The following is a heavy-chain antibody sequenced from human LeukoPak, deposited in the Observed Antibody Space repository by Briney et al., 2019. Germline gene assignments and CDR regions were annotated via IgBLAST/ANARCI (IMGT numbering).Heavy chain of an antibody. CDR3: AREGDNYDTSGYFYY. Sequence: SETLSLTCTVSGGSISSSYYWGWIRQPPGKGLEWIGNIYYSGSTYYNPSLKSRVTISVDTSKNQFSLKLNSVTAADTAVYFCAREGDNYDTSGYFYYWGQGTLVTVSS. CDR1: GGSISSSYY. V-gene: IGHV4-39*02. CDR2: IYYSGST. J-gene: IGHJ4*02. D-gene: IGHD3-22*01.